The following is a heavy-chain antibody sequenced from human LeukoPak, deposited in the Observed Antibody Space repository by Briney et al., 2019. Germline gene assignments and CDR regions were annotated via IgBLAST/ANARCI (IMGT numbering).Heavy chain of an antibody. CDR1: GGSISDYY. CDR3: ARERFGDYVGAHAFDI. J-gene: IGHJ3*02. D-gene: IGHD4-17*01. V-gene: IGHV4-59*01. CDR2: IYYSGST. Sequence: PSETLSLTCTVSGGSISDYYWSWIRQPPGKGLEWIGYIYYSGSTNYNPSLKSRVTISVDTSKNQFSLKLSSVTAADTAVYYCARERFGDYVGAHAFDIWGQGTMVTVSS.